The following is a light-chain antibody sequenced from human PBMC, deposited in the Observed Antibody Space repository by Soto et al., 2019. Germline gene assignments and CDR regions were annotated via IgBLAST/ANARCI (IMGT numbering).Light chain of an antibody. CDR3: QQRSNWPPIT. J-gene: IGKJ5*01. CDR1: QSVSSY. V-gene: IGKV3-11*01. Sequence: EIVLTQSPATLSLSPGERATLSCRASQSVSSYLAWYQQKPGQAPRLLIYDASNRATGIPARFSGSGSGTDFTLTISSLDPEDFAIYYCQQRSNWPPITFGQVTRLEIK. CDR2: DAS.